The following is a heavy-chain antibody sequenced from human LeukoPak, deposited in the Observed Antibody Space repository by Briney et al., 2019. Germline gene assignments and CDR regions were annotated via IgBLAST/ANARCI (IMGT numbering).Heavy chain of an antibody. V-gene: IGHV3-21*01. CDR3: ARDRIAAHYYYYMDV. CDR1: GFTFSSYS. CDR2: ISSSSSYI. Sequence: PGGSLRLSCAASGFTFSSYSMNWVRQAPGKGLEWVSSISSSSSYIYYADSVKGRFTISRDNAKNSLYLQMNSLRAEDTAVYYCARDRIAAHYYYYMDVWGKGTTVTVSS. J-gene: IGHJ6*03. D-gene: IGHD6-13*01.